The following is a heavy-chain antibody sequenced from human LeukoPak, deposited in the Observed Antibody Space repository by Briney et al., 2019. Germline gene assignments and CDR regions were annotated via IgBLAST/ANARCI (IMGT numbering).Heavy chain of an antibody. D-gene: IGHD5-12*01. CDR3: ARSRGPLDY. CDR2: ISSSSSYI. J-gene: IGHJ4*02. Sequence: KPGGSLRLSCAASGFTFSDYVMHWVRQAPGKGLEWVSSISSSSSYIYYADSVKGRFTISRDNAKNSLYLQMNGLSAEDTAVYYCARSRGPLDYWGQGTLVTVSS. CDR1: GFTFSDYV. V-gene: IGHV3-21*01.